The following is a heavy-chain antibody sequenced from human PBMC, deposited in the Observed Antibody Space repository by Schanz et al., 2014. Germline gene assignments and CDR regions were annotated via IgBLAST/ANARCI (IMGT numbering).Heavy chain of an antibody. CDR1: GFGFSSYS. D-gene: IGHD3-10*01. J-gene: IGHJ4*02. CDR2: IRSSSTPI. V-gene: IGHV3-48*01. Sequence: EVQLVESGGGVVQPGGSLRLSCAASGFGFSSYSMNWVRQAPGKGPEWVSYIRSSSTPIYYADSVKGRFTISRDNAKNSLYLQMNSLRAEDTAVYHCVSSGSYSSYAFWGQGTLVTVSA. CDR3: VSSGSYSSYAF.